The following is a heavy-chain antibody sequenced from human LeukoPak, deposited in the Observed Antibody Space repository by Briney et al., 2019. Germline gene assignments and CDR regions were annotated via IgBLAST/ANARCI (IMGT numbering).Heavy chain of an antibody. CDR3: ARDLFSRLLGYGA. J-gene: IGHJ5*02. Sequence: GASVKVSCKASGYTFTGYYMHWVRQAPGQELEWMGWINPNSGGTNYAQKFQGRATMTRDTPISTAYMELSRLRSQDTAVYYCARDLFSRLLGYGAWGQGTLVTVSS. CDR1: GYTFTGYY. D-gene: IGHD2-15*01. V-gene: IGHV1-2*02. CDR2: INPNSGGT.